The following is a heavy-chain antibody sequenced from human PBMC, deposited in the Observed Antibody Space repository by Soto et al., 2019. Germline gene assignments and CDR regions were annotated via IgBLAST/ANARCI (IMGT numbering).Heavy chain of an antibody. D-gene: IGHD2-21*02. Sequence: PSETLSLTCTVSGGSISSGHYYWSWIRQPPEKGLEWIGYIYYSGSTYYNPSLKSRVYISVDTSKNQFSLKLSSVTAADTAVYYCARHPSDFWFDPWGQGTLVTVSS. CDR2: IYYSGST. CDR3: ARHPSDFWFDP. V-gene: IGHV4-30-4*01. CDR1: GGSISSGHYY. J-gene: IGHJ5*02.